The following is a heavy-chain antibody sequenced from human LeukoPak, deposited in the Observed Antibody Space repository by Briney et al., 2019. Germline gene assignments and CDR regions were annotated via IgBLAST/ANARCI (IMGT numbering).Heavy chain of an antibody. CDR3: ASYSEDPGLNDAFDI. J-gene: IGHJ3*02. V-gene: IGHV3-21*01. Sequence: GGSLRLSCAASGFTFSSYSMNWVRQAPGKGLEWVSSISSSSSYIYYADSVKGRFTISRDNAKNSLYLQMNSLRDEDTAVYYCASYSEDPGLNDAFDIWGQGTMVTVSS. D-gene: IGHD2-15*01. CDR1: GFTFSSYS. CDR2: ISSSSSYI.